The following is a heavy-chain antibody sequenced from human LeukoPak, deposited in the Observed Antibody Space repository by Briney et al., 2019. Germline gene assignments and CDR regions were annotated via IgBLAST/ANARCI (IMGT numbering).Heavy chain of an antibody. Sequence: ASVKVSCKASGYTFTGYYMHWVRQAPGQGLEWMGWINPNSGGTNYAQKFQDRVTMTRDTSISTAYMELSRLRSDDTAVYYCARLSNGVGSSSNTYFDYWGQGTLVTVSS. CDR3: ARLSNGVGSSSNTYFDY. D-gene: IGHD6-6*01. J-gene: IGHJ4*02. V-gene: IGHV1-2*02. CDR1: GYTFTGYY. CDR2: INPNSGGT.